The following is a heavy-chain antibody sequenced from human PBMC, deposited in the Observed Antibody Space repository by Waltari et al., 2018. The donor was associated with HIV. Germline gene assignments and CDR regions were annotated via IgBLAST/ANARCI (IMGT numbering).Heavy chain of an antibody. CDR3: ARRRVVISSLDYYYYGMDV. J-gene: IGHJ6*02. CDR2: IIPIFSTA. D-gene: IGHD3-3*01. Sequence: QVQLVQSGAEVKKPGSSVKVSCKASGGTFSSYAISWVRQAPGQGLEWMGGIIPIFSTANYAQKFQGRVTITADESTSTAYMELGSLRSEDTAVYYCARRRVVISSLDYYYYGMDVWGQGTTVTVSS. V-gene: IGHV1-69*01. CDR1: GGTFSSYA.